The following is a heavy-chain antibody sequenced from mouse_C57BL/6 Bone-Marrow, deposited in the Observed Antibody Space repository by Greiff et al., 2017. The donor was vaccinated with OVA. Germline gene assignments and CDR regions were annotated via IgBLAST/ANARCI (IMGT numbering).Heavy chain of an antibody. CDR2: INPYNGGT. J-gene: IGHJ2*01. V-gene: IGHV1-19*01. Sequence: VQLQQSGPVLVKPGASVKMSCKASGYTFTDYYMNWVKQSHGKSLEWIGVINPYNGGTSYNQKFKGKATLTVDKSSSTAYMELNSLTSEDSAVYYCARRSYGSSPSYYFDYWGQGTTLTVSS. CDR3: ARRSYGSSPSYYFDY. CDR1: GYTFTDYY. D-gene: IGHD1-1*01.